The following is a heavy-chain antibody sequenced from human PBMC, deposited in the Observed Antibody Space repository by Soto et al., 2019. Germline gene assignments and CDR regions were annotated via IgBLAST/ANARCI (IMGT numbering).Heavy chain of an antibody. CDR1: GFTFSSYA. V-gene: IGHV3-23*01. CDR2: ISGSGGST. Sequence: EVQLLESGGGLVQPGGSLRLSCAASGFTFSSYAMSWVRQAPGKGLEWVSAISGSGGSTYYADSVKGRFTISRDNSKNQRYLQMNSLRAEDTAVDYCAKERRSSSSFNPEVDYWGQGTLVAVSS. CDR3: AKERRSSSSFNPEVDY. J-gene: IGHJ4*02. D-gene: IGHD6-6*01.